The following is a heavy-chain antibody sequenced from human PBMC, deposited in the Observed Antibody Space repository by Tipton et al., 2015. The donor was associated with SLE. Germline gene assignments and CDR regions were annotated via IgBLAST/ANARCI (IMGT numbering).Heavy chain of an antibody. CDR1: GFTFSSYP. D-gene: IGHD3-10*01. J-gene: IGHJ4*02. V-gene: IGHV3-33*06. CDR3: AKGRYFYGSGIYYLFDQ. Sequence: SGFTFSSYPMHWVRQAPGKGPEWVAGTWYDGSKDYSADSVKGRFTISRDNYKNTLYLQMNSLRAEDTAVYYCAKGRYFYGSGIYYLFDQWGQGTLVTVSA. CDR2: TWYDGSKD.